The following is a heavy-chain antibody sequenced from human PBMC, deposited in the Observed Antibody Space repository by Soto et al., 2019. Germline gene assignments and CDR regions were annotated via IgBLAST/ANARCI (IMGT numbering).Heavy chain of an antibody. D-gene: IGHD3-10*01. V-gene: IGHV3-30*18. CDR1: GFTFSSYG. Sequence: GGSLRLSCAPSGFTFSSYGMHWVRQAPGKGLEWVAVISSEGSNKFYGDSVKGRFTISRDNSKNTLYLQMNSLRIEDTAVYYCAKVRIRGVIITNYGMDVWGQGTTVTVSS. J-gene: IGHJ6*02. CDR2: ISSEGSNK. CDR3: AKVRIRGVIITNYGMDV.